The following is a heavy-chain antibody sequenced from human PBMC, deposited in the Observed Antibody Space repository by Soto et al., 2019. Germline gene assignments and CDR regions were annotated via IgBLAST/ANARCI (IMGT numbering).Heavy chain of an antibody. CDR2: ISYDGSNK. CDR1: GFTFSSYG. D-gene: IGHD1-7*01. V-gene: IGHV3-30*18. J-gene: IGHJ6*02. Sequence: QVQLVESGGGVVQPGRSLRLSCAASGFTFSSYGMHWVRQAPGKGLEWVAVISYDGSNKYYADSVKGRFTISRDNSKNTLYLQMNSLRAEDTAVYYCAKEDNWNYVYYYYGMDVWDQGTTVTVSS. CDR3: AKEDNWNYVYYYYGMDV.